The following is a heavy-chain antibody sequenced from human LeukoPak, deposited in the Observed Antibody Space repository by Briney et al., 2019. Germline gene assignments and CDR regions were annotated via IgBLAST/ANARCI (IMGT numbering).Heavy chain of an antibody. CDR1: GGSISSSSYY. Sequence: SETLSLTCTVSGGSISSSSYYWGWIRQPPGKGLEWIGSIYYSGSTYCNPSLKSRVTISVDTSKNQFSLKLSSVTAADTAVYYCARIRSNDSSGYPEYFDYWGQGTLVTVSS. CDR2: IYYSGST. CDR3: ARIRSNDSSGYPEYFDY. J-gene: IGHJ4*02. V-gene: IGHV4-39*01. D-gene: IGHD3-22*01.